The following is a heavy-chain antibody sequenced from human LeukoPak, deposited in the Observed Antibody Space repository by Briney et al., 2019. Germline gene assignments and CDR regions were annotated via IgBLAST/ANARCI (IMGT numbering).Heavy chain of an antibody. D-gene: IGHD3-10*01. CDR1: GYTFTSNY. J-gene: IGHJ5*02. Sequence: GASVKVSCKAFGYTFTSNYMHWVRQAPGQGPEWMGVISPSGGSTTYAQKFQGRVTLTRDMSTSTDYLELSSLRSEDTAVYYCAGYYGSGSYNPWGQGTLVTVSS. V-gene: IGHV1-46*01. CDR2: ISPSGGST. CDR3: AGYYGSGSYNP.